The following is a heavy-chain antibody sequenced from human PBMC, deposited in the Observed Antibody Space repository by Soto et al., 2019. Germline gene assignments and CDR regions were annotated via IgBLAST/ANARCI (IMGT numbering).Heavy chain of an antibody. V-gene: IGHV4-59*12. D-gene: IGHD3-10*01. J-gene: IGHJ6*02. CDR3: ARLRAYGSGSYSMRYYYGMDV. Sequence: PSETLSLTCTVSGGSISSSYWSWIRQPPGRGLEWIAYISYSGSTNFNPSLKSRVTVSVDTSKNQFSLKLSSVTAADTAVYYCARLRAYGSGSYSMRYYYGMDVWGQGTTVTVSS. CDR2: ISYSGST. CDR1: GGSISSSY.